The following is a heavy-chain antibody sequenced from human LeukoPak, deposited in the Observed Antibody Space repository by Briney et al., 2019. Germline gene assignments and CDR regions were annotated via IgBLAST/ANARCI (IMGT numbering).Heavy chain of an antibody. V-gene: IGHV3-23*01. D-gene: IGHD6-19*01. CDR2: SSGSGGGT. CDR1: GFTFSSYG. CDR3: VKESSGGADAFDI. J-gene: IGHJ3*02. Sequence: GSLRLSCAASGFTFSSYGMHWVRQAPGKGLEWVSGSSGSGGGTYYAGSAKGRFTLSRDNSKNTLYLQMNSLRVEDTAIYYCVKESSGGADAFDIWGQGTMVTVSS.